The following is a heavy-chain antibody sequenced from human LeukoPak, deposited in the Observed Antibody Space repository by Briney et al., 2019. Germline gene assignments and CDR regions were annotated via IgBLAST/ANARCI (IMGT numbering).Heavy chain of an antibody. CDR3: ARGSQSTWGFFAY. CDR2: IWYDGSNE. CDR1: GFTFSSYE. D-gene: IGHD1-1*01. J-gene: IGHJ4*02. Sequence: GGSLRLSCAASGFTFSSYEMNWVRQAPGKGLQWVAVIWYDGSNEYYTGSVKGRFTISRDNAHNTLYLQMNSLRAEDTAVYYCARGSQSTWGFFAYWGQGTRVTVSS. V-gene: IGHV3-33*08.